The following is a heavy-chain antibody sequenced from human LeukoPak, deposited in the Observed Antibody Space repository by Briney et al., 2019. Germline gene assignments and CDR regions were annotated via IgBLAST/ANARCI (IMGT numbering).Heavy chain of an antibody. J-gene: IGHJ4*02. V-gene: IGHV4-39*01. D-gene: IGHD2-15*01. Sequence: SETLSLTCTVSGGSIISSSYYWGWIRQPPGKGLEWIGSIYYSGSTNYNPSLKSRVTISVDTSKNQFSLKLSSVTAADTAVYYCARPRLRGGGCWSFDYWGQGTLVTVSS. CDR2: IYYSGST. CDR3: ARPRLRGGGCWSFDY. CDR1: GGSIISSSYY.